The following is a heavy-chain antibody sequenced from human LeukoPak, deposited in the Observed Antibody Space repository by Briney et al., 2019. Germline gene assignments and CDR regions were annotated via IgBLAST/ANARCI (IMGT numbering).Heavy chain of an antibody. Sequence: GASVKVSCKASGYTFTDYYIHWVRQAPGQGLEWMGWINPNSGGTNFAQKFQGRVTMTRDMSTSTVYMELSSLRSEDTAVYYCARVKRSSGFESGSYYPGWFDPWGQGTLVTVSS. J-gene: IGHJ5*02. CDR1: GYTFTDYY. CDR3: ARVKRSSGFESGSYYPGWFDP. D-gene: IGHD1-26*01. V-gene: IGHV1-2*02. CDR2: INPNSGGT.